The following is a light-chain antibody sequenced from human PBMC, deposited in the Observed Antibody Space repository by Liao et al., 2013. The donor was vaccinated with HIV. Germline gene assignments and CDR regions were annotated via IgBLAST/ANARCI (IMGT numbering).Light chain of an antibody. Sequence: SYVLTQPPSVSVAPGKTARITCGGNNIGSKSVHWYQQKPGQAPVLVIDYDSDRPSGIPERFSGSSSGTTVTLTISGVQAEDEADYYCQSADSSGSYVVFGGGTKLTVL. J-gene: IGLJ2*01. CDR3: QSADSSGSYVV. CDR2: YDS. V-gene: IGLV3-21*01. CDR1: NIGSKS.